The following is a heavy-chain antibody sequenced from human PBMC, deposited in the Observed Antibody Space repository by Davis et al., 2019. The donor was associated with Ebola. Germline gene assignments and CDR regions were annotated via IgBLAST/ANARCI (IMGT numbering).Heavy chain of an antibody. D-gene: IGHD1-20*01. CDR3: ARVGYNWNPPSYYYYGMDV. CDR1: GFTFDDSG. CDR2: INWNGGST. V-gene: IGHV3-20*04. Sequence: GESLKISCAASGFTFDDSGMSWVRQAPGKGLEWVSGINWNGGSTGYADSVKGRFTISRDNAKNSLYLQMNSLRAEDTALYYCARVGYNWNPPSYYYYGMDVWGQGTTVTVSS. J-gene: IGHJ6*02.